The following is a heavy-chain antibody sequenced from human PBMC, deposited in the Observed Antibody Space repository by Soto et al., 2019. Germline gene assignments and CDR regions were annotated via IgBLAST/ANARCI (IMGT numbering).Heavy chain of an antibody. CDR3: AVRYCSSTSCYFQYFQH. D-gene: IGHD2-2*01. CDR2: ISSSSSTI. J-gene: IGHJ1*01. CDR1: GFTFSSYS. V-gene: IGHV3-48*02. Sequence: ESGGGLVQPGGSLRLSCAASGFTFSSYSMNWVRQAPGKGLEWVSYISSSSSTIYYADSVKGRFTISRDNAKNSLYLQMNSLRDEDTAVYYCAVRYCSSTSCYFQYFQHWGQGTLVTVSS.